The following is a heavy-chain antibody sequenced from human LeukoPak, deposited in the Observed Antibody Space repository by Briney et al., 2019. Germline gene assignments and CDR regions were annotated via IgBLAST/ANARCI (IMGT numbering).Heavy chain of an antibody. V-gene: IGHV6-1*01. Sequence: SQTLSLTCAISGDSVSSNSATWNWIRQSPSRGLEWLGRTYYKSKWHSDYAVSVKSRIILNPDTSKNQFSLHLNSVTPEDTAVYYCAREKTAYYYDSSDSSEGAFDIWGQGTVVTVSS. CDR1: GDSVSSNSAT. CDR3: AREKTAYYYDSSDSSEGAFDI. J-gene: IGHJ3*02. D-gene: IGHD3-22*01. CDR2: TYYKSKWHS.